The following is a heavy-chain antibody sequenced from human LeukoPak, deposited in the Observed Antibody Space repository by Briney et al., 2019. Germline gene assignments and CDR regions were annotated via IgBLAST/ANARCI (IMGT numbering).Heavy chain of an antibody. J-gene: IGHJ4*02. D-gene: IGHD2-2*01. V-gene: IGHV4-30-2*01. CDR2: IYHSGST. Sequence: PSQTPSLTCTVSGGSISSGGYYWSWIRQPPGKGLEWIGYIYHSGSTYYNPSLKSRVTISVDRSKNQFSLKLSSVTAADTAVYYCARDGGRYCSSTSCLDYWGQGTLVTVSS. CDR1: GGSISSGGYY. CDR3: ARDGGRYCSSTSCLDY.